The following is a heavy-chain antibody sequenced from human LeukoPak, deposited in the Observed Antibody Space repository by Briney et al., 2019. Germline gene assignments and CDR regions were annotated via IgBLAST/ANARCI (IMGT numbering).Heavy chain of an antibody. J-gene: IGHJ4*02. CDR3: AHKSSGSHYFDY. CDR2: IYWNDEK. V-gene: IGHV2-5*01. Sequence: SGPTLVKPTQTLTLTCTFSGFSLSTSGVGVGWIRQPPGKALEWLALIYWNDEKHYNPSLKSRLTITKDTSKNQVVLTMTAMNPVDTATYFCAHKSSGSHYFDYWGQGTLVTVSS. D-gene: IGHD1-26*01. CDR1: GFSLSTSGVG.